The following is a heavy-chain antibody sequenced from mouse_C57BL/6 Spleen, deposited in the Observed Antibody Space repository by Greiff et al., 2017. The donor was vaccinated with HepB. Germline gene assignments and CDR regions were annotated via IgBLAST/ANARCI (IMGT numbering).Heavy chain of an antibody. Sequence: VQLQQPGAELVKPGASVKMSCKASGYTFTSYWITWVKQRPGQGLEWIGDIYPGSGSTNYNEKFKSKSTLTVDTSSSTAYMQLSSLSSEDSAVYYCARLCNPYYYAMDYWGQGTSVTVSS. D-gene: IGHD6-1*01. V-gene: IGHV1-55*01. CDR1: GYTFTSYW. CDR3: ARLCNPYYYAMDY. J-gene: IGHJ4*01. CDR2: IYPGSGST.